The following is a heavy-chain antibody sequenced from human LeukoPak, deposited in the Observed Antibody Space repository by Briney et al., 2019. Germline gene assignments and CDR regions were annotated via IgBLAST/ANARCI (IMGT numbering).Heavy chain of an antibody. CDR2: IIPIFGTA. J-gene: IGHJ4*02. Sequence: GASVKVSCKASGYTFTSYGISWVRQAPGQGLEWMGGIIPIFGTANYAQKFQGRVTITADESTSTAYMELSSLRSEDTAVYYCARGKDIDAGSYLAPLDYWGQGTLVTVSS. CDR3: ARGKDIDAGSYLAPLDY. D-gene: IGHD1-26*01. CDR1: GYTFTSYG. V-gene: IGHV1-69*13.